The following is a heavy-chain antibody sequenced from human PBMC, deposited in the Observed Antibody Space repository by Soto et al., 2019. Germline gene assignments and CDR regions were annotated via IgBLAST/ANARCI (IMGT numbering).Heavy chain of an antibody. CDR1: GFTFGNYR. V-gene: IGHV3-74*01. Sequence: GGSLRLSCAASGFTFGNYRMHWVRQAPGKGLEWVSRMNSDGSTTNYADSVKGRFTVSRDNAKNTLYLQMNSLRAEDTAVYYCATAEVDYWGPGTLVTVSS. CDR2: MNSDGSTT. CDR3: ATAEVDY. J-gene: IGHJ4*02.